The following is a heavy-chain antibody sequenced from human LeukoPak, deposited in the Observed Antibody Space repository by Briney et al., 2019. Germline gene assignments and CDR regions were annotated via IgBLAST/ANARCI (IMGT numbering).Heavy chain of an antibody. V-gene: IGHV3-74*01. CDR2: IDSVGNRI. CDR1: GFTFSNYW. D-gene: IGHD3-10*01. J-gene: IGHJ2*01. CDR3: AKSYDNHNWYFDL. Sequence: PGGSLRLSCAGSGFTFSNYWIHWVRQVPGKGLLWVSRIDSVGNRIVYADSVKGRFTISRDNSKNTLYLQMNSLRADDTAVYYCAKSYDNHNWYFDLWGRGTLVTVSS.